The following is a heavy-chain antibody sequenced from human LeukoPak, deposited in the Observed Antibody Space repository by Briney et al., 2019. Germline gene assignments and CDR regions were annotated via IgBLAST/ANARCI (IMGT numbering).Heavy chain of an antibody. CDR2: ISGSGGST. V-gene: IGHV3-23*01. D-gene: IGHD4-23*01. CDR1: GGSFSGYY. J-gene: IGHJ4*02. CDR3: AKGRLSTVVTPEDDY. Sequence: ETLSLTCAVYGGSFSGYYWSWVRQAPGKGLEWVSAISGSGGSTYYADSVKGRFTISRDNSKNTLYLQMNSLRAEDTAVYYCAKGRLSTVVTPEDDYWGQGTLVTVSS.